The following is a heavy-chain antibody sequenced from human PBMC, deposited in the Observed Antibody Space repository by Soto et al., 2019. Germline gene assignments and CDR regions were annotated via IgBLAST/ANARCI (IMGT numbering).Heavy chain of an antibody. V-gene: IGHV4-59*08. D-gene: IGHD3-16*01. J-gene: IGHJ6*03. Sequence: SETLSLTCTVSGGSISSYYWSWIRQPPGKGLEWIGYIYYSGSTNYNPSLKSRVTISVERSKNQFSLKLSSVTAADTAVYYCASVVLGAARLGNYYYYYMDVWGKGTTVTVSS. CDR1: GGSISSYY. CDR3: ASVVLGAARLGNYYYYYMDV. CDR2: IYYSGST.